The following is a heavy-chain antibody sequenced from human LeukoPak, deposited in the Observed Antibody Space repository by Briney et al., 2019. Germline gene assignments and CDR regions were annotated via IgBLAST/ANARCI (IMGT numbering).Heavy chain of an antibody. CDR3: ARAMPDCSSTSCYSV. V-gene: IGHV4-34*01. Sequence: SETLSLTCAVYGGSFSGYYWSWIRRPPGKGLEWIGEINHSGSTNYNPSPKSRVTISVDTSKNQFSLKLSSVTAADTAVYYCARAMPDCSSTSCYSVWGQGTLVTVSS. J-gene: IGHJ4*02. CDR2: INHSGST. D-gene: IGHD2-2*01. CDR1: GGSFSGYY.